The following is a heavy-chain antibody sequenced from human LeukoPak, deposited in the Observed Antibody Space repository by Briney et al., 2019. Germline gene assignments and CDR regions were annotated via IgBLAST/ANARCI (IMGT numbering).Heavy chain of an antibody. CDR1: GFTFSSYS. D-gene: IGHD3-3*01. CDR3: ARDAASRITIFGVVPDAFDV. CDR2: ISSSSSYI. J-gene: IGHJ3*01. Sequence: GGSLRLSCAASGFTFSSYSMNWVRQAPGKGLEWVSSISSSSSYIYYADSVKGRFTISRDNAKNSLYLQMNSLRAEDTAMYYCARDAASRITIFGVVPDAFDVWGQGTMAIVSS. V-gene: IGHV3-21*01.